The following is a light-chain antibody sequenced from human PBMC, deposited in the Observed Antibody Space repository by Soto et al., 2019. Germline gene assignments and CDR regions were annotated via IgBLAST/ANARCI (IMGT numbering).Light chain of an antibody. CDR1: QSISSW. V-gene: IGKV1-5*01. J-gene: IGKJ1*01. CDR3: QQYNSHSPWT. Sequence: DIQMTQSPSTLSASVGDRVTITCRASQSISSWLAWYQQKPGKAPKLLIYDASSLESGDPARFSGGGSGTEFTLTISSLQPDDFATYYCQQYNSHSPWTFGQGTKV. CDR2: DAS.